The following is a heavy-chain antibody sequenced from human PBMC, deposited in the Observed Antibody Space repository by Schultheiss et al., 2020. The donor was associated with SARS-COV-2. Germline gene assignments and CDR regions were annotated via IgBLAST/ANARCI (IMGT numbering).Heavy chain of an antibody. J-gene: IGHJ4*02. CDR1: GGSISSYY. V-gene: IGHV4-59*08. D-gene: IGHD1-14*01. CDR2: IYYSGST. Sequence: SETLSLTCTVSGGSISSYYWSWIRQPPGKGLEWIGYIYYSGSTNYNPSLKSRVTISVDTSKNQFSLKLSSVTAADTAVYYCVRQPAIWGQGTLVTVSS. CDR3: VRQPAI.